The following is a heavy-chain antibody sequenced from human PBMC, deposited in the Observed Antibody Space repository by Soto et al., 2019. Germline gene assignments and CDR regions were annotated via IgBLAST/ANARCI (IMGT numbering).Heavy chain of an antibody. CDR1: GGSANIGTYY. CDR2: IHYSGST. CDR3: TMGGDPYKTGH. D-gene: IGHD2-21*01. J-gene: IGHJ4*02. V-gene: IGHV4-61*01. Sequence: PSETLSLTCTVPGGSANIGTYYWSWIRQPPGRGLEWIGFIHYSGSTNYNPSLKGRVTMSVDTSKYQFSLKLTSVNTADTAIYYCTMGGDPYKTGHRGQGTLVTVSS.